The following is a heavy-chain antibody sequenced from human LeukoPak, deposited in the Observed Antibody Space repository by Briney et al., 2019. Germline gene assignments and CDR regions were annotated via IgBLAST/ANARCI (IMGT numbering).Heavy chain of an antibody. CDR3: AKAGGSYFGAGYFDY. J-gene: IGHJ4*02. V-gene: IGHV3-30*18. D-gene: IGHD1-26*01. CDR2: ISYDGSNK. CDR1: GFTFSSYG. Sequence: PGGSLRLSCAASGFTFSSYGMHWVRQAPGKGLEWVAVISYDGSNKYYADSVKGRFTISRDNSKNTLYLQMNSLRAEDTAVYYCAKAGGSYFGAGYFDYWGQGTLVTVSS.